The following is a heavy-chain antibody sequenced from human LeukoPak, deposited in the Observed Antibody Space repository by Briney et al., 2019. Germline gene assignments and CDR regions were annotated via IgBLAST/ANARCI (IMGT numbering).Heavy chain of an antibody. Sequence: SETLSLTCTVSGYSISSGYYWGWIRQPPGKGLGWIGSIYHSGRTYYNPYLKSRVTISVDTSKNQFSLKLSSVTAADTAVYYCARASPGFYSGSYSVRYYYYYMDVWGKGTTVTVSS. CDR3: ARASPGFYSGSYSVRYYYYYMDV. D-gene: IGHD1-26*01. CDR1: GYSISSGYY. CDR2: IYHSGRT. J-gene: IGHJ6*03. V-gene: IGHV4-38-2*02.